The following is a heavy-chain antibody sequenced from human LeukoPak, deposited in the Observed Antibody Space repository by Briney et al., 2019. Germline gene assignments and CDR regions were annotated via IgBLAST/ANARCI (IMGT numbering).Heavy chain of an antibody. V-gene: IGHV3-48*03. CDR2: ISSSGSTI. Sequence: PGGSLRLSCAASGFTFSSYEMNWVRQAPGKGLEWVSYISSSGSTIYYADSVKGRFTISRDNAKNSLYLQMNSLRAEDTAVYYCARRRTPDYGMDVWGQGTTVTVSS. J-gene: IGHJ6*02. CDR3: ARRRTPDYGMDV. CDR1: GFTFSSYE.